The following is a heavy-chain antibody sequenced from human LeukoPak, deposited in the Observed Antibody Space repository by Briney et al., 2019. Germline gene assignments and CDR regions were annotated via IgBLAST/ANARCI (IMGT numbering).Heavy chain of an antibody. CDR3: AKDMGYSGNYRTPDY. V-gene: IGHV3-9*03. J-gene: IGHJ4*02. Sequence: GGSLRLSCVASGFTFDGYAMHWVRQAPGKGLEWVSGISWNSGSMGYADSVKGRFTISRDNAKNSLYLQMNSLRAEDMALYYCAKDMGYSGNYRTPDYWGQGTLVTVSS. D-gene: IGHD1-26*01. CDR1: GFTFDGYA. CDR2: ISWNSGSM.